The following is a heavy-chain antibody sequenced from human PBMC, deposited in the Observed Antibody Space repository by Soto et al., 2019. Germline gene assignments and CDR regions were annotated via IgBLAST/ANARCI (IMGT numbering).Heavy chain of an antibody. D-gene: IGHD3-10*01. Sequence: QVQLVQSGAEVKKPGASVKVSCKASGYTFTSYAMHWVRQAPGQRLEWMGWINAGNGNTKYSQKFQGRVTITRDTSASTAYMELSSLRSEATAVYYCARDFSWFGELIASDYWGQGTLVTGSS. J-gene: IGHJ4*02. CDR1: GYTFTSYA. CDR3: ARDFSWFGELIASDY. CDR2: INAGNGNT. V-gene: IGHV1-3*01.